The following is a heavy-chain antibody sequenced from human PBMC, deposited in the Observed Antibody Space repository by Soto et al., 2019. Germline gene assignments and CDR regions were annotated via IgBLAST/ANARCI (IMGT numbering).Heavy chain of an antibody. J-gene: IGHJ4*02. CDR1: GGSISSSNW. CDR3: ARVAVAGTRVDY. D-gene: IGHD6-19*01. Sequence: QVQLQESGPGLVKPSGTLSLTCAVSGGSISSSNWWSWVRQPPGKGLEWIGEIYHSGSTNYNPSRKRRVTRSVDKSKNQFSLKLSSVTAADTAVYYCARVAVAGTRVDYWGQGTLVTVSS. V-gene: IGHV4-4*02. CDR2: IYHSGST.